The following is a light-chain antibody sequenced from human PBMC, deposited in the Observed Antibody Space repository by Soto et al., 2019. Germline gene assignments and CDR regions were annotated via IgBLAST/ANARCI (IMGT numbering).Light chain of an antibody. CDR1: SSDVGSYNL. V-gene: IGLV2-23*03. Sequence: QSALTQPASVSGSPGQSITISCTGTSSDVGSYNLVSWYQQHPGKAPKLMIYEGSKRPSGVSNRFSGSKSGNTASLTISGLQAEDEADYYCCSYAGSRIFVFGGGTKLTVL. J-gene: IGLJ3*02. CDR3: CSYAGSRIFV. CDR2: EGS.